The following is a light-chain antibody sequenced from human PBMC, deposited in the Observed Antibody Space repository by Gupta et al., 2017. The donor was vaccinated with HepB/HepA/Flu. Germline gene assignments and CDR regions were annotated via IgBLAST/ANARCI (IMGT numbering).Light chain of an antibody. CDR2: KAS. CDR3: QQYNSYSLWT. CDR1: QSISSW. Sequence: DIQMTQPPPNLSAPVGDRVTITCRASQSISSWLAWYQQKPGKAPNLLIYKASSLESGVPSRCSGSGSGTEFTLTISSLQPDDFATYYCQQYNSYSLWTFGQGTKVEIK. V-gene: IGKV1-5*03. J-gene: IGKJ1*01.